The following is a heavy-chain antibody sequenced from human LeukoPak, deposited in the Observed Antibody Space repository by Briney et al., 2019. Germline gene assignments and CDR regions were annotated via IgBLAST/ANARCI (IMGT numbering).Heavy chain of an antibody. Sequence: SETLSLTCAVSGGSISSYYWGWIRQPPGKGLEWIGSIYYSGSTYYNPSLKSRVTISVDTSKNQFSLKLSSVTAADTAVYYCARAHGGKFDYWGQGTLVTVSS. V-gene: IGHV4-39*07. J-gene: IGHJ4*02. CDR3: ARAHGGKFDY. CDR1: GGSISSYY. CDR2: IYYSGST. D-gene: IGHD4-23*01.